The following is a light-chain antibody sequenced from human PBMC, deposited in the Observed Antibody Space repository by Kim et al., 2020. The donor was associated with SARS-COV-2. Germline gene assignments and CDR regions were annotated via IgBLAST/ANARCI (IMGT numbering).Light chain of an antibody. V-gene: IGKV3-20*01. J-gene: IGKJ1*01. CDR2: GAS. CDR1: QSVTSNH. Sequence: LSPGERATLPCRASQSVTSNHLAWYQQKPGQAPRLLIYGASRRATGIPSRFSGSGSGTDFTLTISRLEPEDFAVYFCHQYGISRTFGQGTKVDIK. CDR3: HQYGISRT.